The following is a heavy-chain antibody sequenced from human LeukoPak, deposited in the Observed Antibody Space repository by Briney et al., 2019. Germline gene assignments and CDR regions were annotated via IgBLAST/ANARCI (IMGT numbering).Heavy chain of an antibody. Sequence: SETLSLTCTVSGGSISSYYWSWLRQPPGTGLERIGYIYYSGSTNYNPSLKSRVTISVDTSKNQFSLKLSSVTAADTAVYYCARFGWVVPAAMFAFDYWGQGTLVTVSS. CDR3: ARFGWVVPAAMFAFDY. V-gene: IGHV4-59*08. CDR2: IYYSGST. J-gene: IGHJ4*02. CDR1: GGSISSYY. D-gene: IGHD2-2*01.